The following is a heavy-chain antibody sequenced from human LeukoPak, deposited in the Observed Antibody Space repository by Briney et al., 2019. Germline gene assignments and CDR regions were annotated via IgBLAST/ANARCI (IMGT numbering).Heavy chain of an antibody. D-gene: IGHD3-22*01. V-gene: IGHV4-59*01. CDR1: GGSISSYY. CDR3: ARGSSGYYEYFQH. J-gene: IGHJ1*01. CDR2: IYYSGST. Sequence: SQTLSLTCTVSGGSISSYYWSWIRQPPGKGLEWIGYIYYSGSTNYNPSLKSRVTISVDTSKNQFSLKLSSVTAADTAVYYCARGSSGYYEYFQHWGQGTLVTVSS.